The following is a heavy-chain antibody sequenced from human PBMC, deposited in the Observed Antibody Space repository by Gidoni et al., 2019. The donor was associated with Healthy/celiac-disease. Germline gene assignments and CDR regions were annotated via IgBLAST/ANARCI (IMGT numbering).Heavy chain of an antibody. V-gene: IGHV1-69*01. D-gene: IGHD3-10*01. CDR3: ARLSSTMVRGGFSGLYYYYGMDV. CDR1: GGTFSSSA. CDR2: IIPIFGTA. Sequence: QVQLVQSGAEVKKPGSSVKVSCKASGGTFSSSAISWVRQAPGQGLEWMGGIIPIFGTANYAQKFQGRVTITADESTSTAYMELSSLRSEDTAVYYCARLSSTMVRGGFSGLYYYYGMDVWGQGTTVTVSS. J-gene: IGHJ6*02.